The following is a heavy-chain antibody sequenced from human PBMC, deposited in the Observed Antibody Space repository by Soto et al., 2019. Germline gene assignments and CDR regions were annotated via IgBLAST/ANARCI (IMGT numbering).Heavy chain of an antibody. CDR3: ATDRVAVAGTWWFDP. CDR2: IIPIFGKE. J-gene: IGHJ5*02. D-gene: IGHD6-19*01. CDR1: GGPFNNYT. Sequence: SVKVSCKASGGPFNNYTINWMRQAPGQGLEWMGGIIPIFGKEHYAQKFQGRVTMTEDTSTDTAYMELSSLRSEDTAVYYCATDRVAVAGTWWFDPWGQGTLVTVSS. V-gene: IGHV1-69*06.